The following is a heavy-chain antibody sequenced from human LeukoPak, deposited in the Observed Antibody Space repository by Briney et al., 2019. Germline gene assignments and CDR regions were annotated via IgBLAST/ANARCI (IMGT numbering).Heavy chain of an antibody. D-gene: IGHD3-9*01. Sequence: SETLSLTCTVSGGFITSDIYYWNWIRQPAGNGLEWIGRIYTSGNTNYNPSLKSRVTISVDTSKNQFSLRLSSATAADTAVYYCARALDITWSALDIWGQGTLVPVSS. CDR3: ARALDITWSALDI. J-gene: IGHJ3*02. V-gene: IGHV4-61*02. CDR2: IYTSGNT. CDR1: GGFITSDIYY.